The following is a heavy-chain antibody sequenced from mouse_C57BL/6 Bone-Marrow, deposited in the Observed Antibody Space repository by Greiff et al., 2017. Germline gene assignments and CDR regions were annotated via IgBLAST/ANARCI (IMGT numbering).Heavy chain of an antibody. V-gene: IGHV1-64*01. Sequence: QVQLQQSGAELVKPGASVKLSCKASGYTFTSYWMHWVKQRPGQGLEWIGMIHPNSGSTNYNEKFKSKATLTVDKSSSTAYMQLSSLTSEDSAVYYCARGDSNYDYYAMDYWGQGTSVTVSS. CDR2: IHPNSGST. CDR1: GYTFTSYW. D-gene: IGHD2-5*01. CDR3: ARGDSNYDYYAMDY. J-gene: IGHJ4*01.